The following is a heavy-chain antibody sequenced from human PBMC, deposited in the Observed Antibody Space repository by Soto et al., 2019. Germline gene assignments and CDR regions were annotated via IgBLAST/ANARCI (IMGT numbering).Heavy chain of an antibody. CDR3: ARGRDTAMVGYY. Sequence: SETLSLTCTVSGGSISSYYWSWIRQPPGKGLEWIGYIYYSGSTNYNPSLKSRVTISVDTSKNQFSLKLSSVTAADTAVYYCARGRDTAMVGYYWGQGTLVTVSS. V-gene: IGHV4-59*01. CDR2: IYYSGST. J-gene: IGHJ4*02. CDR1: GGSISSYY. D-gene: IGHD5-18*01.